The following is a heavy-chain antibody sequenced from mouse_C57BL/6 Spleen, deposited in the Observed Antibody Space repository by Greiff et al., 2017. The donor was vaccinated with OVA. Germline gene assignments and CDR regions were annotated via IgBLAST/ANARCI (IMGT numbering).Heavy chain of an antibody. D-gene: IGHD2-4*01. Sequence: EVQLMESGEGLVKPGGSLKLSCAASGFTFSSYAMSWVRQTPEKRLEWVAYISSGGDYIYYADTVKGRFTISRDNARNTLYLQMSSLKSEDTAMYYCTRVDYYDYDEVFAYWGQGTLVTVSA. V-gene: IGHV5-9-1*02. CDR3: TRVDYYDYDEVFAY. CDR2: ISSGGDYI. CDR1: GFTFSSYA. J-gene: IGHJ3*01.